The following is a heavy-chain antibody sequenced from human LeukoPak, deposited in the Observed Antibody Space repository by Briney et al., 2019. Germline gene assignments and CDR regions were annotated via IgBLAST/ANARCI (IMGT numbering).Heavy chain of an antibody. CDR2: TYYTGST. Sequence: SETLSLTCTVSGGSVSSRPHFWAWIRQTPGKGLEWIGTTYYTGSTNYNPSLKSRVTISVDVSTDTFSLNLGSVTAADTAVYYCARTSRYFDWLLDAFDIWGQGTVVTVSS. D-gene: IGHD3-9*01. J-gene: IGHJ3*02. V-gene: IGHV4-39*02. CDR1: GGSVSSRPHF. CDR3: ARTSRYFDWLLDAFDI.